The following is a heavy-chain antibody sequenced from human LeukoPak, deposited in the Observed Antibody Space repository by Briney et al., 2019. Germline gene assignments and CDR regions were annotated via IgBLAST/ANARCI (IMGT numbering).Heavy chain of an antibody. D-gene: IGHD3-3*01. V-gene: IGHV3-23*01. CDR1: GFIFSSNG. CDR2: INGGGGST. CDR3: AKGFSRAFDI. Sequence: GGSLRLSCTASGFIFSSNGMAWVRQAPGKGPEWVSFINGGGGSTLYADSVKGRFTISRDNSNNALFLQMNSLRAEDTAVYYCAKGFSRAFDIWGQGIMVTVSS. J-gene: IGHJ3*02.